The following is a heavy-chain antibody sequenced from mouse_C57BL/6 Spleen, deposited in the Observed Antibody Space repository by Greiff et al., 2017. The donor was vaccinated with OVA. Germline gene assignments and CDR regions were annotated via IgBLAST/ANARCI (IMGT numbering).Heavy chain of an antibody. CDR2: INPSSGYT. CDR3: ARTAQATSYAMDY. V-gene: IGHV1-7*01. D-gene: IGHD3-2*02. Sequence: QVHVKQSGAELAKPGASVKLSCKASGYTFTSYWMHWVKQRPGQGLEWIGYINPSSGYTKYNQKFKDKATLTADKSSSTAYMQLSSLTYEDSAVYYCARTAQATSYAMDYWGQGTSVTVAS. CDR1: GYTFTSYW. J-gene: IGHJ4*01.